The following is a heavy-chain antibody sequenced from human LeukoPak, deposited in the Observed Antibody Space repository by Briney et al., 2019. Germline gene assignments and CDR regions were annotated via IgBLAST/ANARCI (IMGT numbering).Heavy chain of an antibody. CDR2: IWHDGSNE. V-gene: IGHV3-33*01. CDR1: GFFFSAYA. CDR3: ARDGYGHGSLDY. D-gene: IGHD2-2*03. J-gene: IGHJ4*02. Sequence: PGRSMRLSCAASGFFFSAYAMHWVRQAPGKGLEWVAVIWHDGSNENYAEPVKGRFSISRDGSKNTVNLQINSLRDEDTAVYYCARDGYGHGSLDYWGQGTLVTVSS.